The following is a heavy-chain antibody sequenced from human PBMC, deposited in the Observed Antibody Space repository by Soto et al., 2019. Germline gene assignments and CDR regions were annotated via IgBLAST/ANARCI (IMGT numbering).Heavy chain of an antibody. V-gene: IGHV1-3*01. Sequence: GASVKVSCKASGYTFTSCAMHWVRQAPGQRLEWMGWINAGNGNTKYSQKFQGRVTITRDTSASTAYMELSSLRSEDTAVYYCARDGGGIGGSYLRSGFDIWGQGTMVTVSS. CDR2: INAGNGNT. D-gene: IGHD1-26*01. CDR1: GYTFTSCA. J-gene: IGHJ3*02. CDR3: ARDGGGIGGSYLRSGFDI.